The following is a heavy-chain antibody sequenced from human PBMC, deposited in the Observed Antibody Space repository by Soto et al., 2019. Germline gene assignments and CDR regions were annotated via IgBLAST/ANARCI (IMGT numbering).Heavy chain of an antibody. J-gene: IGHJ4*02. V-gene: IGHV1-46*01. Sequence: ASVKVSCKAIGYSFTRHYMHWVRQAPGQGLEWMGTIFPGGVNVAYAQKFEGRVTMTKDTSTSTVYMELNSLTAADTAVYYCATTRYSSGYHFDYWGQGTLVTVSS. CDR3: ATTRYSSGYHFDY. D-gene: IGHD3-22*01. CDR2: IFPGGVNV. CDR1: GYSFTRHY.